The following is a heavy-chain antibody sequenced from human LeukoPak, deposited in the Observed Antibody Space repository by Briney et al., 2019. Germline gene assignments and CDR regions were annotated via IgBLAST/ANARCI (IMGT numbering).Heavy chain of an antibody. J-gene: IGHJ4*02. CDR3: ARGSRQQLY. V-gene: IGHV3-21*01. CDR1: GFTFSSYS. CDR2: ISSSGSYI. D-gene: IGHD6-13*01. Sequence: GGSLRLSCAASGFTFSSYSMNWVRQAPGKGLEWVSSISSSGSYIYYADSVKGRFTISRDNAKNSLYLQMNSLRAEDTAVYYCARGSRQQLYWGQGTLVTVSS.